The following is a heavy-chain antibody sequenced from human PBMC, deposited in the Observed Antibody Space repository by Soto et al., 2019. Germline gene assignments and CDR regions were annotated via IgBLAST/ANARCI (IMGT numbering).Heavy chain of an antibody. CDR3: ARVNFGRGWSSFDY. CDR1: GFTFSSYA. Sequence: GGSLRLSCAASGFTFSSYAMNWVRQAPGKGLEWVSVISGSDGSTYYADSVKGRFTISRDNSTSTVYMELSSLRSEDTAVYYCARVNFGRGWSSFDYWGQGTLVTVSS. J-gene: IGHJ4*02. CDR2: ISGSDGST. D-gene: IGHD6-19*01. V-gene: IGHV3-23*01.